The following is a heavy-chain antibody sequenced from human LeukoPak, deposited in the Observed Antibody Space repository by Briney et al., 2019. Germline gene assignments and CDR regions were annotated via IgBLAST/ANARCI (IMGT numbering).Heavy chain of an antibody. V-gene: IGHV3-53*01. CDR2: IYSGGST. CDR3: ASRRGYRYAFDI. J-gene: IGHJ3*02. D-gene: IGHD5-18*01. CDR1: AFTFNSYA. Sequence: GGSLRLSCAASAFTFNSYAMTWVRKAPGKGVEWVSVIYSGGSTYYADSVKGRFTISRDNSKNTLYLQMNSLRAEDTAVYYCASRRGYRYAFDIWGQGTMVTVSS.